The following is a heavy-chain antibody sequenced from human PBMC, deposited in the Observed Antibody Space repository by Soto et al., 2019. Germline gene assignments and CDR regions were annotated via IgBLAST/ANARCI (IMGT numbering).Heavy chain of an antibody. CDR3: ALRIAAPPTYGMDV. Sequence: PGGSLRLSCAASGFTFSNYAMSWVRQAPGKGLEWVSAISDSGGSTYYADSVKGRFTISRDNSKNTLYLQMNSLRAEDTAVYYCALRIAAPPTYGMDVWGQGTTVTVSS. D-gene: IGHD6-6*01. CDR2: ISDSGGST. CDR1: GFTFSNYA. V-gene: IGHV3-23*01. J-gene: IGHJ6*02.